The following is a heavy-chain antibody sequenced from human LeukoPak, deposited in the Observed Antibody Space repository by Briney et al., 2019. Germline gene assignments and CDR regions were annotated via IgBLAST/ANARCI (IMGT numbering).Heavy chain of an antibody. CDR2: IYYSGST. J-gene: IGHJ5*02. V-gene: IGHV4-31*03. Sequence: SETLSLTCTVSGGSISSGGYYWSWIRQHPGKGLEWIVYIYYSGSTYYNPSLKSRVTISVDTSKNQFSLKLSSVTAADTAVYYCARVWDYYGSGSYYNVWFDPWGQGTLVTVSS. D-gene: IGHD3-10*01. CDR3: ARVWDYYGSGSYYNVWFDP. CDR1: GGSISSGGYY.